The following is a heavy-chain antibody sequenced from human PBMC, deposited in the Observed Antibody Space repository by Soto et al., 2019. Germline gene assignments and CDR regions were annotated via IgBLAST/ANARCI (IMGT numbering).Heavy chain of an antibody. J-gene: IGHJ4*02. V-gene: IGHV2-5*02. CDR3: AHSPPYDILTGSLNYFDY. D-gene: IGHD3-9*01. Sequence: QITLKESGPTLAKPTQTLTLTCTFSGFSLSTSGVGVGWIRQPPGKALEWLALIFWDDDKRYSPSLKNRLTITKDTSKNQVVLTMTNMDPVDTATYYCAHSPPYDILTGSLNYFDYWGQGTLVTVSS. CDR2: IFWDDDK. CDR1: GFSLSTSGVG.